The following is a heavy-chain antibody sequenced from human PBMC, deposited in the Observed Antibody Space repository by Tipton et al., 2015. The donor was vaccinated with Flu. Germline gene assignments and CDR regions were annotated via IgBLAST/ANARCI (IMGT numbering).Heavy chain of an antibody. CDR1: GDSIGSRYY. Sequence: TLSLTCSVSGDSIGSRYYWGWIRQPPGKGLEWIGSISHTGTTNYNPSLRNRVTISIDTSKNQFSLRLTSVTAADTAVYYCARDRWEYASGFDPWGQGTPVTVSP. V-gene: IGHV4-38-2*02. D-gene: IGHD6-19*01. CDR2: ISHTGTT. J-gene: IGHJ5*02. CDR3: ARDRWEYASGFDP.